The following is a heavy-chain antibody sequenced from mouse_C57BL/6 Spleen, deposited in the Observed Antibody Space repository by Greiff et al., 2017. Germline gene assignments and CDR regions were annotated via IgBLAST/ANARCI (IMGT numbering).Heavy chain of an antibody. V-gene: IGHV1-22*01. D-gene: IGHD2-3*01. CDR1: GYPFTDYN. J-gene: IGHJ2*01. Sequence: EVKLMASGPELVKPGASVKMSCQASGYPFTDYNMHWVKQRHGTSLEWNGYINPNNGGTSYKQKFKGKATLTVNKSSSTAYMELRSLTSEDSAVYYCARYDGYYDYWGQGTTLTVSS. CDR3: ARYDGYYDY. CDR2: INPNNGGT.